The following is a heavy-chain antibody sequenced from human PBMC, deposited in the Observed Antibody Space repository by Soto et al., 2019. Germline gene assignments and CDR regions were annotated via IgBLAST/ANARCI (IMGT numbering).Heavy chain of an antibody. J-gene: IGHJ4*02. V-gene: IGHV4-31*03. Sequence: TLSLTCTVSGGSFSSGCYYWSWIRQLPGKGLEWIGYIYYSGSTYYNPSLKSRFTISLDTYKNQFSLKMSSVTAADTAVYYCARATSFSGHHGYWGQGTLVTVS. CDR1: GGSFSSGCYY. CDR2: IYYSGST. CDR3: ARATSFSGHHGY. D-gene: IGHD2-8*02.